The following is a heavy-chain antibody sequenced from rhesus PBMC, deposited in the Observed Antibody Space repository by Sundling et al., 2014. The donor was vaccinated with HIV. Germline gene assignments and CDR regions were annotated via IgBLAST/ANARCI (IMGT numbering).Heavy chain of an antibody. D-gene: IGHD3-34*01. CDR2: INPYNGNT. CDR1: GYTFTDYY. V-gene: IGHV1S2*01. Sequence: QMQLVQSGAEVKKPGSSVKVSCKASGYTFTDYYMHWVRQAPRQGLEWMGWINPYNGNTKFAQNFQGRVTMTRDTSTFTAYMDLSSLRSEDTAVYYCAREPLLGSRYYFVLLGPRTSWSPSPQ. J-gene: IGHJ4*01. CDR3: AREPLLGSRYYFVL.